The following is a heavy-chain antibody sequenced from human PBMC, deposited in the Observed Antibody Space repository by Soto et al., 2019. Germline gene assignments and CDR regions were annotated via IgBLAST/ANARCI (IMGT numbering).Heavy chain of an antibody. CDR1: GFTFSSYW. Sequence: EVRLMESGGGLVQPGGSLRLSCAASGFTFSSYWMSWVRQAPGKGLEWVGNIKQDGSEKYSVDSVKGRFTISRDNAQDSLYLQMNSLRAEDTAVYYCARDRRSGVFGQDYWGMDVWGQGTTVFVSS. J-gene: IGHJ6*02. D-gene: IGHD6-19*01. CDR3: ARDRRSGVFGQDYWGMDV. CDR2: IKQDGSEK. V-gene: IGHV3-7*05.